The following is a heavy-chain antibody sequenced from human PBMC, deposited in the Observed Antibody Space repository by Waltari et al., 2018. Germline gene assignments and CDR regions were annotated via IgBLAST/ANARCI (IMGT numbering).Heavy chain of an antibody. CDR3: ARAGYYDSSVFIAFDI. J-gene: IGHJ3*02. CDR1: GGTFSSYA. V-gene: IGHV1-69*14. Sequence: QVQLVQSGAEVKKPGSSVKVSCKASGGTFSSYAISWVRQAPGQGLEWMGGIIPIFGTANYAQKFQGRVTITADKSTSAAYMELSSLRSEDTAVYYCARAGYYDSSVFIAFDIWGQGTMVTVSS. D-gene: IGHD3-22*01. CDR2: IIPIFGTA.